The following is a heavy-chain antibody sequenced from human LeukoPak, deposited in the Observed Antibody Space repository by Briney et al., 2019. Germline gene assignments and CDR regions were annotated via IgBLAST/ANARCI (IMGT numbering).Heavy chain of an antibody. CDR3: ARSPVYCSGGSCYWGYYYYGMDV. Sequence: GSLRLSCAASGFTFSSYGMHWVRQALGKGLEWVAVVWYDGSNKYYLDSVKGRFTISRDNSKNTLYLQMSSLRAEDTAVYYCARSPVYCSGGSCYWGYYYYGMDVWGQGTTVTVSS. V-gene: IGHV3-33*01. J-gene: IGHJ6*02. D-gene: IGHD2-15*01. CDR1: GFTFSSYG. CDR2: VWYDGSNK.